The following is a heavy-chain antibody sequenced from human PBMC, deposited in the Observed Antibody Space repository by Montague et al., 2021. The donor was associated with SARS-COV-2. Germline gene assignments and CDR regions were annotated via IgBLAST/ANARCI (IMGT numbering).Heavy chain of an antibody. D-gene: IGHD4/OR15-4a*01. CDR2: IYYSGSS. V-gene: IGHV4-31*09. J-gene: IGHJ4*02. Sequence: TLSLTCTVSGGSISSGSYYWSWIRQHPGKGLEWIGYIYYSGSSYYNPSLKSRVTISVDKSKNQFSLKLSSVTAADTAIYYCATLTQSNGDFWGQGALVTVS. CDR1: GGSISSGSYY. CDR3: ATLTQSNGDF.